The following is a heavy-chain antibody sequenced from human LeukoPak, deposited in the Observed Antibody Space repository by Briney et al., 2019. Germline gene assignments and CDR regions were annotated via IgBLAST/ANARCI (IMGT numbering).Heavy chain of an antibody. J-gene: IGHJ3*01. CDR1: GGSISSSSYY. CDR2: IYYSGST. Sequence: SETLSLTCTVSGGSISSSSYYWGWIRQPPGKGLEWIGSIYYSGSTYYNPSLKSRVTMSLDTSKNQFSLKLSSVTAADTAVYYCARAPLSMAHAFDFWGQGTMVTVSS. D-gene: IGHD2/OR15-2a*01. CDR3: ARAPLSMAHAFDF. V-gene: IGHV4-39*07.